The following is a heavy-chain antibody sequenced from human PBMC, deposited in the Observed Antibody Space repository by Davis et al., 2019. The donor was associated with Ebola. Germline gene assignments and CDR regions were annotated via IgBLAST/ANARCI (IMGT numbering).Heavy chain of an antibody. Sequence: GESLKISCAASGFTFSSYWMSWVRQAPGKGLEWVANIKQDGSEKYYVDSVKGRFTISRDNATNSLYLQMNSLRAEDTAVYYCARDSYSLYYYGMDVWGQGTTVTVSS. J-gene: IGHJ6*02. CDR2: IKQDGSEK. CDR1: GFTFSSYW. V-gene: IGHV3-7*03. D-gene: IGHD2-15*01. CDR3: ARDSYSLYYYGMDV.